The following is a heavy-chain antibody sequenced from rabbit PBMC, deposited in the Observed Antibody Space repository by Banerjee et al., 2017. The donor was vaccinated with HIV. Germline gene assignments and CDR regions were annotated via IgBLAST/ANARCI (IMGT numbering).Heavy chain of an antibody. V-gene: IGHV1S40*01. D-gene: IGHD7-1*01. CDR3: GRGDYYSTGYIL. CDR1: GFSFSSSYW. CDR2: IYAGSSGNT. Sequence: QSLEESGGDLVKPGASLTLTCTASGFSFSSSYWGCWVRQAPGKGLEWIACIYAGSSGNTYYARWAKGRFTISKTSSTTVTLQMTSLTAADTATYFCGRGDYYSTGYILWGQGTLVTVS. J-gene: IGHJ3*01.